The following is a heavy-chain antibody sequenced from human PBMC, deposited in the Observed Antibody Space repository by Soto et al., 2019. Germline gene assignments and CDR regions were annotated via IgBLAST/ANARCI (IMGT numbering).Heavy chain of an antibody. CDR3: ARYNYYDSSGYYLYGMDV. J-gene: IGHJ6*02. CDR1: GGSISSGGYS. D-gene: IGHD3-22*01. CDR2: IYHSGST. Sequence: SETLSLTCAVSGGSISSGGYSWSWIRQPPGKGLEWIGYIYHSGSTYYNPSLKSRVTISVDRSKNQFSLKLSSVTAADTAVYYCARYNYYDSSGYYLYGMDVWGQGTRSPSP. V-gene: IGHV4-30-2*01.